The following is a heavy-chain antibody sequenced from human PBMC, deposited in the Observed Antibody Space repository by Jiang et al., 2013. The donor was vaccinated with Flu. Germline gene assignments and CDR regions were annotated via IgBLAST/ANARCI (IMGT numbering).Heavy chain of an antibody. J-gene: IGHJ4*02. CDR2: ISYDGSNK. Sequence: VQLLESGGGVVQPGRSLRLSCAASGFTFSSYGMHWVRQAPGKGLEWVAVISYDGSNKYYADSVKGRFTISRDNSKNTLYLQMNSLRAEDTAVYYCAKGRDATGYSSGWYYFDYWGQGTLVTVSS. D-gene: IGHD6-19*01. V-gene: IGHV3-30*18. CDR3: AKGRDATGYSSGWYYFDY. CDR1: GFTFSSYG.